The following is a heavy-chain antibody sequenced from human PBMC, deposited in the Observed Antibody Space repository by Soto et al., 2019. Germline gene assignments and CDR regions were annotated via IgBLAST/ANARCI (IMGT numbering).Heavy chain of an antibody. J-gene: IGHJ4*02. V-gene: IGHV4-39*01. CDR1: GGSISSSSYY. Sequence: SETLSLTCTVSGGSISSSSYYWGWIRQPPGKGLECIGNIYYDGNTYYNPSLKSRVTISVDTSKNQFSLKLSSVTAADTAVYYCARSSIAPRLFMYPFDYWGQGTLVTVSS. D-gene: IGHD6-6*01. CDR2: IYYDGNT. CDR3: ARSSIAPRLFMYPFDY.